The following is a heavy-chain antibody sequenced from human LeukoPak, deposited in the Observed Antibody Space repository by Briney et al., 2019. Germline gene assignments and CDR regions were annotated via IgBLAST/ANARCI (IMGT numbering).Heavy chain of an antibody. CDR2: INPTGGT. CDR1: GYTFTGYY. CDR3: ARDLGWSSSH. Sequence: VASVKVSCKASGYTFTGYYMNWVRLAPGQGLEWMGWINPTGGTTYAQKFQDRVTMTRDTSINTAYMELSGLRSDDTAVYYCARDLGWSSSHWGQGTLVTVSS. J-gene: IGHJ4*02. D-gene: IGHD6-6*01. V-gene: IGHV1-2*02.